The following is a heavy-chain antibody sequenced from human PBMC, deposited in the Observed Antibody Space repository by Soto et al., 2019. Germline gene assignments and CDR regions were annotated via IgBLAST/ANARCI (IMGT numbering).Heavy chain of an antibody. CDR2: MHYDGST. D-gene: IGHD1-26*01. V-gene: IGHV4-31*03. CDR3: ARTKVGHSTPSDL. Sequence: SETLSLTCSVSGVSISRGGNYWGWIRQHPGKGLEWIGYMHYDGSTFHNPSPQSRVTISSDTSKNQFSLKVRSVTATDTAVYYCARTKVGHSTPSDLWGQGTLVTVSS. J-gene: IGHJ5*02. CDR1: GVSISRGGNY.